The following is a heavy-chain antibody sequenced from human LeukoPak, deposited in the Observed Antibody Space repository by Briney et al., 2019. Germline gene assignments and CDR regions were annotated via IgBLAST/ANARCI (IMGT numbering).Heavy chain of an antibody. D-gene: IGHD6-13*01. CDR1: GGSITSSSHY. V-gene: IGHV4-39*07. CDR3: ARDHLRIAAAGPGGGFDP. J-gene: IGHJ5*02. CDR2: IYYSGDT. Sequence: SETLSLSCTVSGGSITSSSHYWGWIRQPPGKGLEWIGSIYYSGDTYYNPSLKSRVTISVDTSKSQFSLKLSSVTAADTAVYYCARDHLRIAAAGPGGGFDPWGQGTLVTVSS.